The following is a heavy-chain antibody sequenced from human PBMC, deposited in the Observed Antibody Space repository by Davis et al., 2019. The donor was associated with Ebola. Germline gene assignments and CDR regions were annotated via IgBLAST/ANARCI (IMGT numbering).Heavy chain of an antibody. V-gene: IGHV1-58*02. Sequence: SVKVSCKASGFTFSNSAMQWVRQARGQRPEWIGSIVVGNVNTNSAQKFQGRVTITRDTSASTAYMELSSLRSEDTAVYYCARDLGDYSNYETDYWGQGTLVTVSS. CDR2: IVVGNVNT. CDR3: ARDLGDYSNYETDY. J-gene: IGHJ4*02. CDR1: GFTFSNSA. D-gene: IGHD4-11*01.